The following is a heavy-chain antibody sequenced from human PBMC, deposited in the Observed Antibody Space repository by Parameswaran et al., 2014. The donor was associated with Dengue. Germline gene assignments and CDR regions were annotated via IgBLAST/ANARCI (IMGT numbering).Heavy chain of an antibody. J-gene: IGHJ4*02. Sequence: WVRQAPGQGLEWMGIINPSGGSTSYAQKFQGRVTMTRDTSTSTVYMELSSLRSEDTAVYYCARVDWLFWGQGTLVTVSS. V-gene: IGHV1-46*01. CDR2: INPSGGST. CDR3: ARVDWLF. D-gene: IGHD3-9*01.